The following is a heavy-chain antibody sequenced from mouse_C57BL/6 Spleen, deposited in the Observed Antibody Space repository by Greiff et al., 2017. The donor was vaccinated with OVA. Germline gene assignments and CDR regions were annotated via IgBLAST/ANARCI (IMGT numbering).Heavy chain of an antibody. V-gene: IGHV1-82*01. CDR3: ARGVVDY. Sequence: QVQLQQSGPELVKPGASVKISCKASGYAFSSSWMNWVKQRPGKCLEWIGRIYPGDGDTNYNGKFKGKATLTADKSSSTAYMQLSSLTSEDSAVYFCARGVVDYWGQGTTLTVSS. J-gene: IGHJ2*01. CDR2: IYPGDGDT. CDR1: GYAFSSSW. D-gene: IGHD1-1*02.